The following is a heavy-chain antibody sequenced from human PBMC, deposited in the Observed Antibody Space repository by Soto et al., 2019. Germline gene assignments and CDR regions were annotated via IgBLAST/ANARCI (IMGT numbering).Heavy chain of an antibody. Sequence: ASVKVSCKVSGYTLTELSMHWVRQAPGKGLEWMGGFDPEDGETIYAQKFQGRVTMTEDTSTDTAYMELSSLRSEDTAVYYCVIAVAGTGLFVDYWVQGTLVTVSS. CDR2: FDPEDGET. V-gene: IGHV1-24*01. CDR3: VIAVAGTGLFVDY. D-gene: IGHD6-19*01. J-gene: IGHJ4*02. CDR1: GYTLTELS.